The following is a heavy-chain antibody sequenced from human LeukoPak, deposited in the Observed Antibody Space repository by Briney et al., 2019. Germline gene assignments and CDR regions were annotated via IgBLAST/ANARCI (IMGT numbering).Heavy chain of an antibody. CDR2: MYSGGGT. J-gene: IGHJ4*02. Sequence: GGSLTLSCTASGFTVSSSYISWVRQAPGKGLEWVSIMYSGGGTDYADSVKGRFTISRDNSKNTLYLQMNSLRAEDTAVYYCARDPSPFYGDYGYWGQGTLVTVSS. CDR1: GFTVSSSY. D-gene: IGHD4-17*01. CDR3: ARDPSPFYGDYGY. V-gene: IGHV3-66*01.